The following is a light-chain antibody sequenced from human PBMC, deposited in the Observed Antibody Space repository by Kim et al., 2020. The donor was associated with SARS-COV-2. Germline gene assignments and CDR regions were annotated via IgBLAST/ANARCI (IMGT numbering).Light chain of an antibody. J-gene: IGLJ3*02. CDR3: NSRDSSGEV. CDR2: GKN. V-gene: IGLV3-19*01. CDR1: CLRSYY. Sequence: SGALGQTVRITCQGDCLRSYYASWYQQKPGQAPVLVIYGKNNRPSGIPYRFSGSSSGNTASLTITGAQAEDEADYYCNSRDSSGEVFGGGTQLTVL.